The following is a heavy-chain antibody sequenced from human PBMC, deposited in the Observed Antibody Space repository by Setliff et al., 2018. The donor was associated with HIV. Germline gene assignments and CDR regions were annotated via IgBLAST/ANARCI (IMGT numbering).Heavy chain of an antibody. J-gene: IGHJ4*02. V-gene: IGHV3-53*01. CDR3: AKGSGFYDY. Sequence: PGGSLRLSCTVSGFTVSSNYMTWVRQAPGKGLEWVALMYDGGSTYYADSVKGRFTITRDISKNTLDLQMNSLRVDDTAVYYCAKGSGFYDYWGQGTLVTVS. CDR1: GFTVSSNY. D-gene: IGHD3-22*01. CDR2: MYDGGST.